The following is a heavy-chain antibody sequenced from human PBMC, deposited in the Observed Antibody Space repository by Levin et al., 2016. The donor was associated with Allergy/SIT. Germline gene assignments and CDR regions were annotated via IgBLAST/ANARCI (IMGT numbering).Heavy chain of an antibody. CDR2: IDPSDSYT. V-gene: IGHV5-10-1*01. D-gene: IGHD3-3*01. Sequence: VRQMPGKGLEWMGRIDPSDSYTNYSPSFQGHVTISADKSISTAYLQWSSLKASDTAMYYCARQGGEDFWSGFRYGMDVWGQGTTVTVSS. J-gene: IGHJ6*02. CDR3: ARQGGEDFWSGFRYGMDV.